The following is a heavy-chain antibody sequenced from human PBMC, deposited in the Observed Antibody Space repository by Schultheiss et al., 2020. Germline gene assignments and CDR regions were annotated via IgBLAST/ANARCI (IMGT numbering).Heavy chain of an antibody. CDR1: GFTFSSYA. CDR3: AASYSPYYYGMDV. V-gene: IGHV3-23*03. Sequence: GESLKISCAASGFTFSSYAMSWVRQAPGKGLEWVSVIYSGGSTYYADSVKGRFTISRDNSKNTLYLQMNSLRAEDTAVYYCAASYSPYYYGMDVWGQGTTVTVSS. J-gene: IGHJ6*02. D-gene: IGHD4-11*01. CDR2: IYSGGST.